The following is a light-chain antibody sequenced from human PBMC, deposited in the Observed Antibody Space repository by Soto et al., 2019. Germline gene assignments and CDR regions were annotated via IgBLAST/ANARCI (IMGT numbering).Light chain of an antibody. CDR3: QQYDKWPRT. CDR1: QSINSF. CDR2: GAS. V-gene: IGKV3-20*01. J-gene: IGKJ1*01. Sequence: EIVLTQSPGTLSLSPGEGATLSCRASQSINSFLAWYQQRRGQAPRLLIHGASNRATGIPDRFSGSGSGTDFTLTISRLEPEDFAVYYCQQYDKWPRTFGQGTKVDI.